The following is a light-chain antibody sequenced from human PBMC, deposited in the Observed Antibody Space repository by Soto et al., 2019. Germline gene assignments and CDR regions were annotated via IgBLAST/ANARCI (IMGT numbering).Light chain of an antibody. Sequence: QSVLTQPPSASGTPGQRVTISCSGSSSNIGSDYVYWYQQLPGTAPKLLIYENDQRPSGVPDRFSGSKSGTSASLAVSGLRSEDEADYYCAAWDASLSGRVFGGGTKLTVL. V-gene: IGLV1-47*01. CDR3: AAWDASLSGRV. CDR1: SSNIGSDY. J-gene: IGLJ3*02. CDR2: END.